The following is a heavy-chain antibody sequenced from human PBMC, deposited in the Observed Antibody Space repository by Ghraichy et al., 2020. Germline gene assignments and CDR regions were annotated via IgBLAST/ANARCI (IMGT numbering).Heavy chain of an antibody. D-gene: IGHD6-19*01. Sequence: GGGLGWGGDSDDTGSSSYNPSLKSRVTISLDTSKTQFSLKLTSVTVADTAVYYCARHGPAYGSGWYEYWGQGTLVTVSS. J-gene: IGHJ4*02. V-gene: IGHV4-59*08. CDR3: ARHGPAYGSGWYEY. CDR2: SDDTGSS.